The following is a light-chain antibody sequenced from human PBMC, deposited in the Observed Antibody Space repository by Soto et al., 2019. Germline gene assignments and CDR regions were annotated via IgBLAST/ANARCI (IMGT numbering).Light chain of an antibody. CDR2: GAS. CDR3: HQYNKWPPNT. J-gene: IGKJ2*01. CDR1: ESVINK. Sequence: EIVMTQSPATLSVSPGERATLSCRASESVINKLAWYQQKPGQAPMLLIYGASTRATGIPARFSGSGSGTEFTLTISSLQSEDSAVYYCHQYNKWPPNTFGQGTKLEIK. V-gene: IGKV3-15*01.